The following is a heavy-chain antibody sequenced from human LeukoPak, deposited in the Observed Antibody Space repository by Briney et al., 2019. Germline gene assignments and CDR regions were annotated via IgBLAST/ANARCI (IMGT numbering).Heavy chain of an antibody. J-gene: IGHJ4*02. D-gene: IGHD6-19*01. CDR1: GFTFSSFA. Sequence: GGSLRLSCAASGFTFSSFAMHWVRQAPGKGLEWVAVISDDGSNKNFADSVKGRFTISRDNSKNTLYLQMNSLRAEDTAVYYCASGDSSGWYYFDYWGQGTLVTVSS. V-gene: IGHV3-30*01. CDR2: ISDDGSNK. CDR3: ASGDSSGWYYFDY.